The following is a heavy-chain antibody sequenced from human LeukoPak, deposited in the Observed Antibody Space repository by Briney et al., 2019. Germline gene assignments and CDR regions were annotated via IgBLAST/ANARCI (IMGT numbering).Heavy chain of an antibody. CDR2: INPSGGST. CDR3: ARDSTPTYYSGTYYFEY. V-gene: IGHV1-46*01. CDR1: GYTFASYY. J-gene: IGHJ4*02. D-gene: IGHD1-26*01. Sequence: ASVKVSCKASGYTFASYYMHWVRQAPGQGLEWMGIINPSGGSTTYAQKFQGRVTMTRDTSTSTVYMYLSSLRSGDTAVYYCARDSTPTYYSGTYYFEYWGQGTLVTVSS.